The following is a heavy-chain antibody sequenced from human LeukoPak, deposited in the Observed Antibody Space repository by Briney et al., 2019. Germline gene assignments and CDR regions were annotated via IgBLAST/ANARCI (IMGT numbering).Heavy chain of an antibody. CDR2: MNPNSGNT. Sequence: GASVKVCCNAAGYTFTSYDINWVRQATGQGLEWMGGMNPNSGNTGYAQKFQGRVTMTRNTSISTAYMELSSLRSEDTAVYYCAGGRRMGAAGTFDPWGQGTLVTVSS. CDR3: AGGRRMGAAGTFDP. CDR1: GYTFTSYD. J-gene: IGHJ5*02. V-gene: IGHV1-8*01. D-gene: IGHD6-13*01.